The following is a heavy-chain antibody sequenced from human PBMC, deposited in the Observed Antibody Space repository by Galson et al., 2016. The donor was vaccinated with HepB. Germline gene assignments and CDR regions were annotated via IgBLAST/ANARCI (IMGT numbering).Heavy chain of an antibody. V-gene: IGHV5-51*01. J-gene: IGHJ4*02. D-gene: IGHD6-19*01. CDR1: GYSFATYW. Sequence: QSGAEVKKPGESLKISCKGSGYSFATYWIAWVRQMPGKGLEWMGIIYPDDSNTRYSPSFQGQVTISADKSISTAYMQWGSLKASDTAMYYCARPHLSSGGWYVYWGQGTLVTVSS. CDR2: IYPDDSNT. CDR3: ARPHLSSGGWYVY.